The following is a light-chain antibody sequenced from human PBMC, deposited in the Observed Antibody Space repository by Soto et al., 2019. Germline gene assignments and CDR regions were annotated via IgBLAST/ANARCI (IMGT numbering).Light chain of an antibody. CDR3: CSYAGSYTVI. Sequence: QSVLTQPPSASGSPGRSVTISCTGTSSDVGGYDYVSWFQQHPGKAPKLIIYEVTKRPSGVPDRFSASKSGNTASLTVSGLQAEDEADYYCCSYAGSYTVIFGGGTKLTVL. J-gene: IGLJ2*01. CDR2: EVT. CDR1: SSDVGGYDY. V-gene: IGLV2-8*01.